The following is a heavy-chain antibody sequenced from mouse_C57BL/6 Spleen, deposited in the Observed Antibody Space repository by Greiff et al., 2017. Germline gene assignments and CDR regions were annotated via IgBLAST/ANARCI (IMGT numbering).Heavy chain of an antibody. CDR3: ARVWGLRYGLFDY. CDR1: GFTFSSYA. CDR2: ISDGGSYT. J-gene: IGHJ2*01. V-gene: IGHV5-4*01. D-gene: IGHD1-1*01. Sequence: EVQGVESGGGLVKPGGSLKLSCAASGFTFSSYAMSWVRQTPEKRLEWVATISDGGSYTYYPANVKGRFTISRDNAKNNLYLQMSHLKSEDTAMYYCARVWGLRYGLFDYWGQGTTLTVSS.